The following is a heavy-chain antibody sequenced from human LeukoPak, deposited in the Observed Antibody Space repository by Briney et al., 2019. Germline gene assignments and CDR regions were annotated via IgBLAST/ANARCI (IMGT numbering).Heavy chain of an antibody. Sequence: SETLSLTCTVSGGSISSGGYYWSWIRQHPGKGLEWIGYIYYSGSTYYNPSLKSRVTISVDTSKNQFSLKLSSVTAADTAVYYCAVGLVPAAIQLPSYFDYWGQGTLVTVSS. CDR3: AVGLVPAAIQLPSYFDY. V-gene: IGHV4-31*03. CDR1: GGSISSGGYY. CDR2: IYYSGST. J-gene: IGHJ4*02. D-gene: IGHD2-2*01.